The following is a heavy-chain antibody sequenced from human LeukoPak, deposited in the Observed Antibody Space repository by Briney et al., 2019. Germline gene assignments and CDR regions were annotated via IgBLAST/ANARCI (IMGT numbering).Heavy chain of an antibody. CDR1: GYTFTGYY. V-gene: IGHV1-18*04. J-gene: IGHJ4*02. CDR3: ATELGRNYDSSGYYPAPFDY. CDR2: ISAYNGNT. Sequence: ASVKVSCKASGYTFTGYYMHWVRQAPGQGLEWMGWISAYNGNTNYAQKLQGRVTMTTDTSTSTAYMELRSLRSDDTAVYYCATELGRNYDSSGYYPAPFDYWGQGTLVTVSS. D-gene: IGHD3-22*01.